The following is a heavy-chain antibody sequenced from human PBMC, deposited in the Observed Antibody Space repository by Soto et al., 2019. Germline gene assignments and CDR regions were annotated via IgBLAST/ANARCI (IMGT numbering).Heavy chain of an antibody. D-gene: IGHD2-8*01. J-gene: IGHJ1*01. Sequence: QVQLVESGGGLVKPGGSLRLSCAASGFTFSDLHMSWIRQAPGKGLEWVSYITSGSTIYYADSVKGRFTISRDNAKNSLYLQMNSLRAEDTAVYYCARGGETKTGIQHWGQGTLVTVSS. CDR3: ARGGETKTGIQH. CDR2: ITSGSTI. CDR1: GFTFSDLH. V-gene: IGHV3-11*01.